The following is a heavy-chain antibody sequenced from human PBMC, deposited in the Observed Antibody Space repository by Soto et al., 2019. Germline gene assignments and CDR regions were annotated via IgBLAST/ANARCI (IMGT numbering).Heavy chain of an antibody. CDR3: ARKYCSGGSCYSFPLSWFDP. Sequence: GASVKVSCKASGYTFTSYGISWVRQAPGQGLEWMGWISAYNGNTNYAQKLQGRVTMTTDTSTSTAYMELRSLRSDDTAVYYCARKYCSGGSCYSFPLSWFDPWGQGTLVTVSS. D-gene: IGHD2-15*01. CDR1: GYTFTSYG. CDR2: ISAYNGNT. V-gene: IGHV1-18*01. J-gene: IGHJ5*02.